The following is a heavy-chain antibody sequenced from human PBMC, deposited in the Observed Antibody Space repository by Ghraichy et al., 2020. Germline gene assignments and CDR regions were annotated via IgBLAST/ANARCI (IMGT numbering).Heavy chain of an antibody. CDR1: GGSISSYY. V-gene: IGHV4-59*01. J-gene: IGHJ1*01. CDR3: ARGGYCSGGSCYSERYFQH. D-gene: IGHD2-15*01. CDR2: IYYSGST. Sequence: SETLSLTCTVSGGSISSYYWSWIRQPPGKGLEWIGYIYYSGSTNYNPSLKSRVTISVDTSKNQFSLKLSSVTAADTAVYYCARGGYCSGGSCYSERYFQHWGQGTLVTVSS.